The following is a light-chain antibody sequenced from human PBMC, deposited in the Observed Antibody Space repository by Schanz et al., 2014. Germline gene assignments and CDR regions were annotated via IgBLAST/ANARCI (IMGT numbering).Light chain of an antibody. V-gene: IGKV3D-20*02. CDR2: GAS. J-gene: IGKJ4*01. CDR3: QQRSNWPLT. Sequence: DIVLTQSPDTLSSSPGERATLSCRTSRSISSSYLAWYQQKPGQAPRLLIYGASRRATGIPDRFSGSGSGTDFTLTISSLEPEDFAVYYCQQRSNWPLTFGGGTKVEIK. CDR1: RSISSSY.